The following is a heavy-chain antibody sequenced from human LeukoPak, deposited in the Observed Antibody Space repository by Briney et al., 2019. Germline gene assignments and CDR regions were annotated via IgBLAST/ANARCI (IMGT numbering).Heavy chain of an antibody. CDR1: GFTFSNYW. CDR3: ARDRHSGHFD. CDR2: IKEDGSEK. J-gene: IGHJ4*02. Sequence: PGGSLRLSCAGSGFTFSNYWMSWVREVPGKGLEWVANIKEDGSEKYYVDSVKGRFTIFRDNAKNSLYLQMNSLRAEDTAVYYCARDRHSGHFDWGQGTLVTVSS. D-gene: IGHD1-26*01. V-gene: IGHV3-7*01.